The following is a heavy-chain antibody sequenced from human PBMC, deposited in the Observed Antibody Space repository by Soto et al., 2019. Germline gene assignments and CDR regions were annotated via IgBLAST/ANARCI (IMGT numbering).Heavy chain of an antibody. Sequence: EVQLVESGGDLVQPGGFLRLSCATSGFTFSRYWMHWVRQVPGKGLVWVSRINSDGSSISYSDSVKGRFTISRNNAKNTLYLQMNSLRVEDTDVYYGARRPVDTTTSLDYWGQGTLVTVSS. D-gene: IGHD5-18*01. J-gene: IGHJ4*02. CDR2: INSDGSSI. V-gene: IGHV3-74*01. CDR3: ARRPVDTTTSLDY. CDR1: GFTFSRYW.